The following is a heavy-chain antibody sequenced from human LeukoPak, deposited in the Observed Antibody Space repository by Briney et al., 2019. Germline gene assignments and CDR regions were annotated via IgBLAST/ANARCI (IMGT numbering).Heavy chain of an antibody. CDR2: ISAYNGHT. J-gene: IGHJ3*02. Sequence: ASVKVSCKASGYNFQYHGISWVRQAPGQGREWMGWISAYNGHTYYAQHLQGRVTMTTDTSTSTAYVEVRSLRSDDTAVYYCVREFPNILVEPAAGYDAFDIWGQGTMVTVSS. CDR3: VREFPNILVEPAAGYDAFDI. CDR1: GYNFQYHG. D-gene: IGHD2-2*01. V-gene: IGHV1-18*01.